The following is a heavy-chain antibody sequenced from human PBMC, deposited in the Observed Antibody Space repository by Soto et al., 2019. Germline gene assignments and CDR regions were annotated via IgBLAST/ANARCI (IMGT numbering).Heavy chain of an antibody. CDR1: GFTFSNIW. J-gene: IGHJ4*02. V-gene: IGHV3-7*01. Sequence: LVESGGGLVQPGGSLRLSCAASGFTFSNIWMSWVRRSPEKGPEWVASISPDGGEIYYVDSVKGRFTISRDNTRNSLYLQMNSLRAEDTAVYYCAKRQRWGQGTLVTVSS. CDR3: AKRQR. CDR2: ISPDGGEI.